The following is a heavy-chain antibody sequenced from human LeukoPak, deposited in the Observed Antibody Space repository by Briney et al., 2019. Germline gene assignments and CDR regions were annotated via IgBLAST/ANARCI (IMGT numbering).Heavy chain of an antibody. J-gene: IGHJ4*02. Sequence: GGSLRLSCAVSGFTFRSYAMTWVRQAPGKGLEWVSAISGSGGSTYYADSVKGRFTISRDNSKNTLYLQMNSLRAEDTAVYYCAKDGQYYYDSSGYRHWGQGTLVTVSS. CDR2: ISGSGGST. CDR3: AKDGQYYYDSSGYRH. D-gene: IGHD3-22*01. V-gene: IGHV3-23*01. CDR1: GFTFRSYA.